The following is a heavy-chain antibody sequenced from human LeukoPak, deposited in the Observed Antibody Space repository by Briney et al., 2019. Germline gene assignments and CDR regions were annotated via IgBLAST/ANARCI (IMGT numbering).Heavy chain of an antibody. D-gene: IGHD1-26*01. Sequence: SETLSLTCAVYGESLSKYYWTWIRQSPGKGLEWIGEINHRGSTNLNPSLKSRVTLSVDTSKRQFFLKLTSMTAADAAVYYCASSVGSTDYWGQGTLVTVSS. V-gene: IGHV4-34*01. CDR1: GESLSKYY. CDR3: ASSVGSTDY. J-gene: IGHJ4*02. CDR2: INHRGST.